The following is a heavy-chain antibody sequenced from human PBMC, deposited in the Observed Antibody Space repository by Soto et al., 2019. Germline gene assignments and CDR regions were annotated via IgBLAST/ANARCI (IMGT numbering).Heavy chain of an antibody. CDR1: GFTFSSYG. CDR3: ARDAAPYYYDSSGYLDY. V-gene: IGHV3-33*01. D-gene: IGHD3-22*01. CDR2: IWYDGSNK. Sequence: PGGSLRLSCAASGFTFSSYGMHWVRQAPGKGLEWVAVIWYDGSNKYYADSVKGRFTISRDNSKNTLYLQMNSLRAEDTAVYYCARDAAPYYYDSSGYLDYWGQGTLVTVSS. J-gene: IGHJ4*02.